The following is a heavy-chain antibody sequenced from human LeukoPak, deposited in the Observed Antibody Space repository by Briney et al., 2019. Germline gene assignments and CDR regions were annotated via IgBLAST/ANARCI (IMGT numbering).Heavy chain of an antibody. V-gene: IGHV3-7*01. Sequence: RPGGSLRLSCAASGFTFSSYWMCWVRQAPGKGMEWVAIIKQDGSDKYYVDSVEGRFIISRDNAKNSLYLQMNSLRAEDTAVYYCLTSTRSHRFDYWGQGTLVTVSS. J-gene: IGHJ4*02. CDR2: IKQDGSDK. CDR3: LTSTRSHRFDY. D-gene: IGHD2-15*01. CDR1: GFTFSSYW.